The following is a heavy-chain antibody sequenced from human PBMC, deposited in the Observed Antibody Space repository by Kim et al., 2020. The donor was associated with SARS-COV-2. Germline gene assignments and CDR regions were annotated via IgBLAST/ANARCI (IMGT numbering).Heavy chain of an antibody. CDR3: ARDFDSEGYSYGYESDY. J-gene: IGHJ4*02. CDR1: GFTFSSYG. D-gene: IGHD5-18*01. Sequence: GGSLRLSCAASGFTFSSYGMHWVRQAPGKGLEWVAVIWYDGSNKYYADSVKGRFTISRDNSKNTLYLQMNSLRAEDTAVYYCARDFDSEGYSYGYESDYWGQGTLVTVSS. V-gene: IGHV3-33*01. CDR2: IWYDGSNK.